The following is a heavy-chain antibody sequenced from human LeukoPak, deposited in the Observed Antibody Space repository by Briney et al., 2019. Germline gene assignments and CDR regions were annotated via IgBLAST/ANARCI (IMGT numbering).Heavy chain of an antibody. CDR3: AKWALIDASAFDI. J-gene: IGHJ3*02. Sequence: PGGSLRLSCAVSGSTFSAYTMAWFRQAPGKGLEWVSITGRTILYADSVRGRFIISRDNSKNTLYLQLNSLRVDDTAVYYCAKWALIDASAFDIWGQGTMVTVSS. V-gene: IGHV3-23*01. CDR2: TGRTI. D-gene: IGHD2-15*01. CDR1: GSTFSAYT.